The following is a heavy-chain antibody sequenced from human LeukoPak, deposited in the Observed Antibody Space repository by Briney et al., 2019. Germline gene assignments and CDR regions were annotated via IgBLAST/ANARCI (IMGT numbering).Heavy chain of an antibody. D-gene: IGHD3-10*01. V-gene: IGHV3-23*01. CDR2: ISGSGGST. Sequence: GGSLTLSCAASGFTFSSYAMSWVRQAPAKGLEGVSGISGSGGSTYYADSVKGRFTLSRDNSKNTLYLQMHRLRAEDTGVYYCAKASYGSGRRRYYFDYWGQGTLVTVSS. J-gene: IGHJ4*02. CDR3: AKASYGSGRRRYYFDY. CDR1: GFTFSSYA.